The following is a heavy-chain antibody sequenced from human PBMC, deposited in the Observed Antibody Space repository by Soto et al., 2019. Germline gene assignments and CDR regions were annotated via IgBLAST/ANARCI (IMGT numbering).Heavy chain of an antibody. J-gene: IGHJ5*02. CDR3: AHDCSGGSCYSSKYSDPRTPWFDP. CDR2: IYWDDDK. D-gene: IGHD2-15*01. Sequence: SGPTLVKPTQTLTLTCTFSGFSLSTSGVGVGWIRQPPGKALEWLALIYWDDDKRYSPSLKSRLTITKDTSKNQVVLTMTNMDPVDTATYYCAHDCSGGSCYSSKYSDPRTPWFDPWGQGTLVTVSS. V-gene: IGHV2-5*02. CDR1: GFSLSTSGVG.